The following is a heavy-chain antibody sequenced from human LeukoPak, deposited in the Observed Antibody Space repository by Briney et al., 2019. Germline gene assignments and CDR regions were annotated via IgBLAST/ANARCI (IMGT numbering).Heavy chain of an antibody. V-gene: IGHV4-4*02. Sequence: SETLSLTCAVSGGSISSSNWWSWVRQPPGKGLEWIGEIYHSGSTNYNLSLKSRVTISVDKSKNQFSLKLSSVTAADTAVYYCARAPYSSGGGAFDIWGQGTMVTVSS. CDR2: IYHSGST. D-gene: IGHD6-19*01. CDR1: GGSISSSNW. J-gene: IGHJ3*02. CDR3: ARAPYSSGGGAFDI.